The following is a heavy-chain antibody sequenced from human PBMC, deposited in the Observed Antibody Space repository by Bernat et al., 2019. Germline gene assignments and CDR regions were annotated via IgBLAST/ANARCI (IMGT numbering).Heavy chain of an antibody. CDR3: AREDFRPNVNNVFAVGIDY. J-gene: IGHJ4*02. CDR1: GFTFSSYA. V-gene: IGHV3-33*08. CDR2: IWYDGSNK. Sequence: QVQLVESGGGVVQPGRSLRLSCAASGFTFSSYAMHWVRQAPGKGLEWVAVIWYDGSNKYYADSVKGRFTISRDNSKNTLYLQMNSLRAEDTAVYYCAREDFRPNVNNVFAVGIDYWGQGTLVTVSS. D-gene: IGHD2-21*01.